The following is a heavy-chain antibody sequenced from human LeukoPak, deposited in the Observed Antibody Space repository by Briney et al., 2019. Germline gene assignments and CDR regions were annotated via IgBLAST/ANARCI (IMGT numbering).Heavy chain of an antibody. CDR2: IKQDGSEK. V-gene: IGHV3-7*01. CDR3: ARDRVSGYYFRYYFDY. J-gene: IGHJ4*02. Sequence: GGSLRLSCAASGFTFSSYWMSWVRQAPGKGREWVANIKQDGSEKYYVDSVKGRFTISRDNAKNSVYLQMNSLRAEDTAVYYCARDRVSGYYFRYYFDYWGQGTLVTVSS. D-gene: IGHD3-22*01. CDR1: GFTFSSYW.